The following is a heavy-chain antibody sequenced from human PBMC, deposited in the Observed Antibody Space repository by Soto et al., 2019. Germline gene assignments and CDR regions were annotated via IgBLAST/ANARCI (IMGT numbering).Heavy chain of an antibody. V-gene: IGHV1-46*01. CDR1: GYTFTSYY. CDR2: INPSGGST. J-gene: IGHJ5*02. CDR3: ARGNNYYGSGSYYYWFDP. D-gene: IGHD3-10*01. Sequence: GASVKVSCKASGYTFTSYYMHWVRQAPGQGLEWMGIINPSGGSTSYAQKFQGRVTMTRDTSKNQFSLQLNSVTPEDTAVYYCARGNNYYGSGSYYYWFDPWGQGTLVTVSS.